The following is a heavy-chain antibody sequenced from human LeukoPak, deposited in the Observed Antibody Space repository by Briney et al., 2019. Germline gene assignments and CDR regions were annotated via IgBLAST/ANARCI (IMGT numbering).Heavy chain of an antibody. CDR3: AKSRTLLWASFDY. CDR1: GFTFSSYA. CDR2: IGGSGGST. D-gene: IGHD2/OR15-2a*01. Sequence: PGGSLRLSCAASGFTFSSYAMTWVRQAPGKGLEWVSGIGGSGGSTYYADSVKGRFTISRDNSKNTLYLQINSLRAEDTAVYYCAKSRTLLWASFDYWGQGTLVTVSS. J-gene: IGHJ4*02. V-gene: IGHV3-23*01.